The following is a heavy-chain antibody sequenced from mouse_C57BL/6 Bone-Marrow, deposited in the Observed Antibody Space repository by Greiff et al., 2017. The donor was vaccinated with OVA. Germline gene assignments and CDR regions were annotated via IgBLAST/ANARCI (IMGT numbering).Heavy chain of an antibody. V-gene: IGHV5-6*01. CDR3: ARPYYYGTSSRGYFDV. CDR1: GFTFSSYG. CDR2: ISSGGSYT. D-gene: IGHD1-1*01. J-gene: IGHJ1*03. Sequence: EVQLVESGGDLVKPGGSLKLSCAASGFTFSSYGMSWVRQTPDKRLEWVATISSGGSYTYYPDSVKGRFTLSRDNAKNTLYLQMSRLKSEDTAMYYCARPYYYGTSSRGYFDVWGTGTTVTVSS.